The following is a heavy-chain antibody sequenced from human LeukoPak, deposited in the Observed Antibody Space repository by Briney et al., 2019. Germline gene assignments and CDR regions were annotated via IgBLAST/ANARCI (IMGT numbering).Heavy chain of an antibody. J-gene: IGHJ4*02. V-gene: IGHV3-23*01. CDR1: GFTFSSYG. CDR3: AKRLGRGSYEYYFAY. D-gene: IGHD5-18*01. Sequence: GGTLRLSCAASGFTFSSYGMSWVRQAPGKGLEWVSAISGSGGFTYYADSVKGRFTISRDNSKNTLYLQTNSLRAADTAVYYCAKRLGRGSYEYYFAYWGQGPPVTV. CDR2: ISGSGGFT.